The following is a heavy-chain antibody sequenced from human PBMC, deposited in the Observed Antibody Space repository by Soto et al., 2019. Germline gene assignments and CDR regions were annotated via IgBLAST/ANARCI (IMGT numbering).Heavy chain of an antibody. CDR1: GYTFTSYA. V-gene: IGHV1-3*05. J-gene: IGHJ4*02. CDR2: INAGNGNT. Sequence: QVQLVQSGAEEKKPGASVKVSCKASGYTFTSYAMHWVRQAPGQRLEWMGWINAGNGNTKYSQKFQGRVTITRDTSASTAYMELSSLRSEDTAVYYCARDARPGFLEWLSYYFDYWGQGTLVTVSS. D-gene: IGHD3-3*01. CDR3: ARDARPGFLEWLSYYFDY.